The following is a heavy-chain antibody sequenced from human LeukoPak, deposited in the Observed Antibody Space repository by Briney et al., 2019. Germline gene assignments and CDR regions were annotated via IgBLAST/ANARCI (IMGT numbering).Heavy chain of an antibody. V-gene: IGHV3-21*04. CDR2: ISSSSSYI. D-gene: IGHD6-13*01. CDR3: AKISQSYSSSWYPTGYFDY. CDR1: GFTFSSYS. J-gene: IGHJ4*02. Sequence: GGSLRLSCAASGFTFSSYSMNWVRQAPGKGLEWVSSISSSSSYIYYADSVKGRFTISRDNAKNSLYLQMNSLRAEDTAVYFCAKISQSYSSSWYPTGYFDYWGQGTLVTVSS.